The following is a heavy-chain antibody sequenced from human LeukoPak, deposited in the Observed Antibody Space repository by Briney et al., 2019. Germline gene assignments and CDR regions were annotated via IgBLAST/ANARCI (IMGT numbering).Heavy chain of an antibody. CDR3: AKDQYCTSTSCYVGN. CDR1: GFTFSSYA. D-gene: IGHD2-2*01. J-gene: IGHJ4*02. Sequence: GGSLRLSCAASGFTFSSYAMSWVRQAPGKGLEWVSAISGSGGSTYYADSVKGRFTISRDNSKNTLYLQMNSLRAEDTAVYHCAKDQYCTSTSCYVGNWGQGTLVTVSS. V-gene: IGHV3-23*01. CDR2: ISGSGGST.